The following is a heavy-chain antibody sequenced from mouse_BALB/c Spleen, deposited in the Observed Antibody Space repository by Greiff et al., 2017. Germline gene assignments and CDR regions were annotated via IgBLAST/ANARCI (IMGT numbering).Heavy chain of an antibody. CDR3: TTYYRYDAWFAY. D-gene: IGHD2-14*01. CDR1: GATFSSSW. J-gene: IGHJ3*01. V-gene: IGHV1S22*01. CDR2: IYPGSGST. Sequence: KKPRSELGRPVASVKLSCEAPGATFSSSWMRWGKQRPGQGLEWIGNIYPGSGSTNYDEKFKSKATLTVDTSSSTAYMQLSSLTSEDSAVYYCTTYYRYDAWFAYWGQGTLVTVSA.